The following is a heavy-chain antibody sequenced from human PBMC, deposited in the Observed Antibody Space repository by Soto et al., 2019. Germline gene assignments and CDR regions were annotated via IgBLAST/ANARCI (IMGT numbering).Heavy chain of an antibody. CDR2: VSSTGST. D-gene: IGHD6-13*01. CDR3: ARGVPAAGTDWFDP. Sequence: PSETLSLTCTVSGGSISNYYWSWIRHPAEKRLEWIGRVSSTGSTYYNPSLKSRVTISVDTSKNQVSLNLTSVTAADTAVYYCARGVPAAGTDWFDPWGQGTLVTVSS. V-gene: IGHV4-4*07. CDR1: GGSISNYY. J-gene: IGHJ5*02.